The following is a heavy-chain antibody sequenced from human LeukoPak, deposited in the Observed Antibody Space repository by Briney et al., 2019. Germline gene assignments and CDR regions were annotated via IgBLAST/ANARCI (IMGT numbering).Heavy chain of an antibody. V-gene: IGHV4-4*02. Sequence: SETLSLTCGVSGGSITTTNWWSWVRQPPGRGLEWIGEIHLSGRTNYNPSLNRRVTLALDTSKNHLSLSLTSVTAADTAVYYCSRENGAFSPFGYWGQGTLVTVPS. CDR2: IHLSGRT. J-gene: IGHJ4*02. CDR3: SRENGAFSPFGY. D-gene: IGHD2-8*01. CDR1: GGSITTTNW.